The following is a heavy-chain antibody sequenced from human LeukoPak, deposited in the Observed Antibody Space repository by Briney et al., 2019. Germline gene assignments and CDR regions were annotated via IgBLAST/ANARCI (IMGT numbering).Heavy chain of an antibody. CDR1: GFTFSDHY. CDR3: ARKSGYSFDY. CDR2: ISHSGST. Sequence: GSLRLSCAASGFTFSDHYIDWVRQPPGKGLEWIGEISHSGSTNYNPSLKSRVTISVDTSKNQFSLKLSSVTAADTAVYYCARKSGYSFDYWGQGTLVTVSS. D-gene: IGHD5-12*01. J-gene: IGHJ4*02. V-gene: IGHV4-34*01.